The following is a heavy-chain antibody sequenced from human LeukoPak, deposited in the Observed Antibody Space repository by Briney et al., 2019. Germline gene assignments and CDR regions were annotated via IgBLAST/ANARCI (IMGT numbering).Heavy chain of an antibody. CDR1: GYTFTGYF. Sequence: ASVKVSCKTSGYTFTGYFIHWVRQAPGHGLEWMGWVNPNSGGTGYAQRFQGRVTMTRDTSISTAYMELRRLRSDDTAVYYCARERGYCSSSSCYTSDAFDIWGQGTMVTVSS. CDR3: ARERGYCSSSSCYTSDAFDI. J-gene: IGHJ3*02. CDR2: VNPNSGGT. D-gene: IGHD2-2*02. V-gene: IGHV1-2*02.